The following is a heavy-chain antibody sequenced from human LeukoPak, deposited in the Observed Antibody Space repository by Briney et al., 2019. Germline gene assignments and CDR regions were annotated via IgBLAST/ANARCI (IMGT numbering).Heavy chain of an antibody. D-gene: IGHD3-22*01. Sequence: GGSLRLSCAASGFTFSSYGMHWVRQAPGRGLEWVAVIWYDGSNKYYADSVKGRFTISRDNSKNTLYLQMNSLRAEDTAVYYCARAYCYDSSGPLDYWGQGTLVTVSS. CDR3: ARAYCYDSSGPLDY. V-gene: IGHV3-33*01. CDR1: GFTFSSYG. J-gene: IGHJ4*02. CDR2: IWYDGSNK.